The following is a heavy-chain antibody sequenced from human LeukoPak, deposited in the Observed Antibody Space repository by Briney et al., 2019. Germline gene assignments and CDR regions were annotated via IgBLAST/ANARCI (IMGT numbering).Heavy chain of an antibody. CDR2: IHPSAGST. CDR3: ARGHGSGSTIYFDP. Sequence: ASVKVSCKSSGYTFTSYTMHWVRQAPGQGLEWMGIIHPSAGSTSYSQKFQGRVTMTTDTSTSTAYMEVSSLRSEDTAVYYCARGHGSGSTIYFDPWGQGTLVTVSS. CDR1: GYTFTSYT. J-gene: IGHJ5*02. V-gene: IGHV1-46*01. D-gene: IGHD3-10*01.